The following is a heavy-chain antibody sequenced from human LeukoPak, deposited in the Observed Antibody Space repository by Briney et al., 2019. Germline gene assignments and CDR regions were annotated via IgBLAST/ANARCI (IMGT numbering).Heavy chain of an antibody. CDR2: IYHSGST. CDR3: ARVPGSSSPTS. CDR1: GYSISSGYY. V-gene: IGHV4-38-2*02. J-gene: IGHJ4*02. D-gene: IGHD6-13*01. Sequence: PSETLSLTCTVSGYSISSGYYWGWIRQPPGKGLEWIGSIYHSGSTYYNPSLKSRVTISVDTSKNQFSLKLSSVTAADTALHYCARVPGSSSPTSWGQGTLVTLSS.